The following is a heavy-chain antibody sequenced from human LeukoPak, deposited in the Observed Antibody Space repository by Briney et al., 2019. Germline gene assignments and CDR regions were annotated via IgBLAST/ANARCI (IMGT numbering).Heavy chain of an antibody. CDR1: GFTLSSYW. CDR3: ARERYGGYDHFDY. Sequence: PGGSLRLSCAASGFTLSSYWMSWVRQAPGKGLEWVANIKQDGSEKYYVDSVKGRFTISRDNAKNALYLQMNRLRAEDTAVYYCARERYGGYDHFDYWGQGTLVTVSS. CDR2: IKQDGSEK. V-gene: IGHV3-7*03. J-gene: IGHJ4*02. D-gene: IGHD5-12*01.